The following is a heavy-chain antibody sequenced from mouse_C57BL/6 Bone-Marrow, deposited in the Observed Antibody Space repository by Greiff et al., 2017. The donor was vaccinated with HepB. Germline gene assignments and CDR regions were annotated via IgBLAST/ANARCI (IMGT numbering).Heavy chain of an antibody. Sequence: QVQLQQPGAELVRPGSSVKLSCKASGYTFTSYWMDWVKQRPGQGLEWIGNIYPSDSETHYNQKFKDKATLTVDKSSSTAYMQLSSLTSEDSAVYYCFTTVVATDYWGQGTTLTVSS. D-gene: IGHD1-1*01. J-gene: IGHJ2*01. V-gene: IGHV1-61*01. CDR1: GYTFTSYW. CDR2: IYPSDSET. CDR3: FTTVVATDY.